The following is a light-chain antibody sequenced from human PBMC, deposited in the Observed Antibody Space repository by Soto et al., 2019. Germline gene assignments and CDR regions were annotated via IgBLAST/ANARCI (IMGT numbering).Light chain of an antibody. CDR3: QQYGSSPPTT. Sequence: EIVLTQSPGTLSLSPGERATLSCRASQSVSSSYLAWYQQKPGQAPRLRIYGASSRATGIPDRFSGSGSGTDFTLTISRLETEDFAVYYCQQYGSSPPTTFGGGTKVEIK. V-gene: IGKV3-20*01. CDR2: GAS. CDR1: QSVSSSY. J-gene: IGKJ4*01.